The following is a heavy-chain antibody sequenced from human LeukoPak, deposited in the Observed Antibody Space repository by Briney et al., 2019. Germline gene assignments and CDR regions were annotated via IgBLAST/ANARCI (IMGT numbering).Heavy chain of an antibody. V-gene: IGHV3-30*18. Sequence: GRSLRLSCAASGFTFSSYGMHWVRQAPGKGLEWVAVISYDGSNKYYADSVKGRFTISRDNSKNTLYLQMNSLRAEDTAVYYCAKDQGYCSSTSCYPGAFDIWGRGTMVTVSS. D-gene: IGHD2-2*01. CDR2: ISYDGSNK. CDR1: GFTFSSYG. J-gene: IGHJ3*02. CDR3: AKDQGYCSSTSCYPGAFDI.